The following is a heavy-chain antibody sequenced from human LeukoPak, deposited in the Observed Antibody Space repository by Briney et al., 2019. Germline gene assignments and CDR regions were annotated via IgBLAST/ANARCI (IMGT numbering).Heavy chain of an antibody. J-gene: IGHJ6*03. CDR3: ARLRPYCSSTSCWYYYYYYYMDV. CDR2: IYYTGST. CDR1: GGSISSFY. V-gene: IGHV4-59*12. Sequence: SETLSLTCTVSGGSISSFYWSWIRQPPGKGLEWIGYIYYTGSTNYNPSLKSRVTISVDTSKNQFSLKLSSVTAADTAVYYCARLRPYCSSTSCWYYYYYYYMDVWGKGTTVTISS. D-gene: IGHD2-2*01.